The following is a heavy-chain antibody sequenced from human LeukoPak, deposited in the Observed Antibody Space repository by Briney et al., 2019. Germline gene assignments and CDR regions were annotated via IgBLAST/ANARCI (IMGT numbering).Heavy chain of an antibody. CDR2: ISYDGSNK. Sequence: GGSLRLSCAASGFTFSSYAMHWVRQAPGKGLEWVAVISYDGSNKYYADSVKGRFTISRDNSKNTLYLQMNSLRAEDTAVYYCARAVGPEDYYYMDVWGKGTTVTVSS. V-gene: IGHV3-30-3*01. J-gene: IGHJ6*03. CDR1: GFTFSSYA. D-gene: IGHD1-14*01. CDR3: ARAVGPEDYYYMDV.